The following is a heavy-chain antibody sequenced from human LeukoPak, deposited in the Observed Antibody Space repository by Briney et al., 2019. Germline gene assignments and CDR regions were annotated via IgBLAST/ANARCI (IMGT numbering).Heavy chain of an antibody. J-gene: IGHJ4*02. Sequence: SETLSLTCSVSGVSISSYHWTWIRQPPGEGLEWIGHIYNSGSTNYNPSLRGRVTISLDTSKNQVSLKLSSVTAADTAVYYCARDGAPDYWGQGTLVTVSS. CDR2: IYNSGST. D-gene: IGHD3-16*01. CDR3: ARDGAPDY. CDR1: GVSISSYH. V-gene: IGHV4-4*08.